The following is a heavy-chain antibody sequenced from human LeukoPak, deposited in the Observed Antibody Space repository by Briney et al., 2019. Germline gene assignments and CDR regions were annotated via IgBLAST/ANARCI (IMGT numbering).Heavy chain of an antibody. CDR1: VFTFSIYS. CDR2: INRSGSVI. D-gene: IGHD3-16*02. V-gene: IGHV3-48*02. CDR3: AREEYDYFWGSHRYYTDAFDV. J-gene: IGHJ3*01. Sequence: PGGSLRLSCAASVFTFSIYSMNWVRQSTGKGLEWVSYINRSGSVIYYADPVKGRFTISRDNAKNALYLQMNSLRDEDTAVYYLAREEYDYFWGSHRYYTDAFDVWGQGTMVTVSS.